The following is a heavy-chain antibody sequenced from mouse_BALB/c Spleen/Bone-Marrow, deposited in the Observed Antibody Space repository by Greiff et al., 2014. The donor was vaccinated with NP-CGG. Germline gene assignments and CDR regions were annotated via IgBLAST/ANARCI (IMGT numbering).Heavy chain of an antibody. Sequence: EVQLQESGGGLVKPGGSLKLSCAASGFTFSSYAMSWVRQTLEKRLEWVATISSGGSYTYYPDSVKGRFTISRDNAKNTLYLQMSSLRSEDTAMYYCASLFRGAMDYWGQGTSVTVSS. J-gene: IGHJ4*01. V-gene: IGHV5-9-3*01. CDR2: ISSGGSYT. CDR3: ASLFRGAMDY. CDR1: GFTFSSYA.